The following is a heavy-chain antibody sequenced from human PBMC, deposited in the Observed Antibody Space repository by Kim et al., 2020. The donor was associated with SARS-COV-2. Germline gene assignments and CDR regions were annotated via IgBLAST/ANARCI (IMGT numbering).Heavy chain of an antibody. J-gene: IGHJ3*02. D-gene: IGHD3-22*01. V-gene: IGHV3-74*01. Sequence: VKGRFTISRDNAKNTLYLQMNSLRAEDTAVYYCASTYYYDSSGAFDIWGQGTMVTVSS. CDR3: ASTYYYDSSGAFDI.